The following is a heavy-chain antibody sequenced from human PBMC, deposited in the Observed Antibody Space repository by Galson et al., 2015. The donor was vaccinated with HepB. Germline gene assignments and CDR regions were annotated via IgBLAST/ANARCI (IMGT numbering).Heavy chain of an antibody. Sequence: SLRLSCAASGFTFSSYAMHWVRQAPGKGLEWVAVISYDGSNKYYADSVKGRFTISRDNSKNTLYLQMNSLRAEDTAVYYCARGGEMVRGVIGLWGQGTLVTVSS. CDR1: GFTFSSYA. CDR2: ISYDGSNK. CDR3: ARGGEMVRGVIGL. J-gene: IGHJ4*02. V-gene: IGHV3-30-3*01. D-gene: IGHD3-10*01.